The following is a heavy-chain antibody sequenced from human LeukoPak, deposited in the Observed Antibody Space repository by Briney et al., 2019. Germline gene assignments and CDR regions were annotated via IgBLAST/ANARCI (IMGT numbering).Heavy chain of an antibody. Sequence: SETLSLTCTVSGGSISSYYWSWIRQPPGKGLEWIGSIYYTGGTYYNPSLKSRVTISVDTSKNQFSLNLSSVTAADTAVYYCARHGSGPVGATNYWGQGTLVTVSS. CDR1: GGSISSYY. CDR2: IYYTGGT. D-gene: IGHD1-26*01. CDR3: ARHGSGPVGATNY. V-gene: IGHV4-39*01. J-gene: IGHJ4*02.